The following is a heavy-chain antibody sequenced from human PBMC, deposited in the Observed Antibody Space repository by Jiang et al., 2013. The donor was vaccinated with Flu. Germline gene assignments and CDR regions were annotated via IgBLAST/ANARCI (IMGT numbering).Heavy chain of an antibody. V-gene: IGHV4-61*02. Sequence: GPGLVKPSQTLSLTCTVSGGSISSGSYYWSWIRQPAGKGLEWIGRIYTSGSTNYNPSLKSRVTISVDTSKNQFSLKLSSVTAADTAVYYCARAGSTIPIFGVDGYYFDYWGQGTLVTVSS. CDR3: ARAGSTIPIFGVDGYYFDY. CDR1: GGSISSGSYY. CDR2: IYTSGST. J-gene: IGHJ4*02. D-gene: IGHD3-3*01.